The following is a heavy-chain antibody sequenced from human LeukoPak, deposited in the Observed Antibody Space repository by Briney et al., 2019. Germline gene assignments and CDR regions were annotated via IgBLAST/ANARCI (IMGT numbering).Heavy chain of an antibody. V-gene: IGHV4-34*01. CDR2: INHSGST. CDR3: ARVFYGFDP. Sequence: SETLSLTCAVYGGSFSGYYWSWIRQPPGKGLEWIGEINHSGSTNYNPSLKSRDTISVDTSKNQFSLKLSSVTAADTAVYYCARVFYGFDPWGQGTLVTVSS. J-gene: IGHJ5*02. D-gene: IGHD2/OR15-2a*01. CDR1: GGSFSGYY.